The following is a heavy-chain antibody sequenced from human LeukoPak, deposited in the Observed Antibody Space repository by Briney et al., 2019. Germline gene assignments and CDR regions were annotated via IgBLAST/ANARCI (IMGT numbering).Heavy chain of an antibody. CDR1: GFTFSSYA. V-gene: IGHV3-30*01. CDR2: ISYDGSNK. J-gene: IGHJ4*02. CDR3: ARWGSAVDY. D-gene: IGHD7-27*01. Sequence: GALRLSCAASGFTFSSYAMHWVRQAPGKGLEWVAVISYDGSNKYYADSVKGRFTISRDNSKNTLYLQMNSLRAEDTAVYYCARWGSAVDYWGQGTLVTVSS.